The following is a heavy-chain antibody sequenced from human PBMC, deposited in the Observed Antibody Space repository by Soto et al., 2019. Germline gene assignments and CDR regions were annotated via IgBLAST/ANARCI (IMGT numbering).Heavy chain of an antibody. Sequence: ASVKVSCKASGYTFTSYGISWVRQAPGQGLEWMGWISAYNGHTNYAQKLQGRVIMTTDTSTSTAYMELRSLKSDDTAVYYCARVSLGLQWLPFRMDVWGQGTTVPVSS. CDR2: ISAYNGHT. D-gene: IGHD6-19*01. CDR1: GYTFTSYG. V-gene: IGHV1-18*04. J-gene: IGHJ6*02. CDR3: ARVSLGLQWLPFRMDV.